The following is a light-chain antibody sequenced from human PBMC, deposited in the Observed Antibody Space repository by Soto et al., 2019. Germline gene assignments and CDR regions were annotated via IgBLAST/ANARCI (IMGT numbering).Light chain of an antibody. V-gene: IGKV3-20*01. Sequence: EIVLTQSPGTLSLSPGERATLSCRASQSVTNSRLAWYQQKPGQAPKVLIYGVSNRATGIPDRFSGSGSGTDFTLTISRLEPEDLAVYYCQQWSSSPRTFGQGTKVEIK. CDR2: GVS. CDR1: QSVTNSR. J-gene: IGKJ2*01. CDR3: QQWSSSPRT.